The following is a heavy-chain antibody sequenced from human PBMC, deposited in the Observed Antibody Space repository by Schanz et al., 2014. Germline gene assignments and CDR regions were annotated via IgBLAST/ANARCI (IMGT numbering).Heavy chain of an antibody. D-gene: IGHD3-10*01. Sequence: QAQLMESGGGVVQPGTSLILSCSVSGFSLNTYGIHWFRQPAGKGLEWVAVIWNNGVTKYYADSVKGRFTMSRDNSKNTLYLQMNSLRAEDTAVYYCARANYRRKINFDYWGRGTLVTGSS. CDR1: GFSLNTYG. J-gene: IGHJ4*02. CDR2: IWNNGVTK. V-gene: IGHV3-33*01. CDR3: ARANYRRKINFDY.